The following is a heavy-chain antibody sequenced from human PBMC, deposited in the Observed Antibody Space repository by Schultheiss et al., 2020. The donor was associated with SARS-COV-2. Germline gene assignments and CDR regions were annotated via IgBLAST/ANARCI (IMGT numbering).Heavy chain of an antibody. Sequence: GGSLRLSCAASGFTFSSYAMSWVRQAPGKGLEWVSAISGSGGSTYYADSVKGRFTISRDNAKNSLYLQMNSLRPEDTAVYYCAKSRSSVAGTSGYFDYWGQGTLVTVSS. CDR2: ISGSGGST. J-gene: IGHJ4*02. D-gene: IGHD6-19*01. CDR1: GFTFSSYA. CDR3: AKSRSSVAGTSGYFDY. V-gene: IGHV3-23*01.